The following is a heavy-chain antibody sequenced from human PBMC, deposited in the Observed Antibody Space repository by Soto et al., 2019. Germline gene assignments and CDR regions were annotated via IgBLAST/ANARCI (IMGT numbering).Heavy chain of an antibody. CDR1: GYSFTSYW. CDR3: ATQLLWFGELSEIPNPKSEINDY. V-gene: IGHV5-51*01. CDR2: IYPGDSDT. J-gene: IGHJ4*02. Sequence: PGESLKISCKGSGYSFTSYWIGWVRQMPGKGLEWMGIIYPGDSDTRYSPSFQGQVTISADKSISTAYLQWSSLKASDTAMYYCATQLLWFGELSEIPNPKSEINDYWGQGTLVTVSS. D-gene: IGHD3-10*01.